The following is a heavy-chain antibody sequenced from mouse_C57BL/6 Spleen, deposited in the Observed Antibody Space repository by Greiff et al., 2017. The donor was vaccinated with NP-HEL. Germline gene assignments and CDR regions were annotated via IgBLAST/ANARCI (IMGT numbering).Heavy chain of an antibody. D-gene: IGHD1-1*01. Sequence: QVQLKESGPELVKPGASVKISCKASGYAFSSSWMNWVKQRPGKGLEWIGRIYPGDGDTNYNGKFKGKATLTADKSSSTAYMQLSSLTSEDSAVYFCARADYYGSSYLYYFDYWGQGTTLTVSS. CDR1: GYAFSSSW. CDR3: ARADYYGSSYLYYFDY. V-gene: IGHV1-82*01. CDR2: IYPGDGDT. J-gene: IGHJ2*01.